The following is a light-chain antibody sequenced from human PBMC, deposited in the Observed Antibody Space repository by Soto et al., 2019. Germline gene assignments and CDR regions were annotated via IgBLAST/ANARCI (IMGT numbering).Light chain of an antibody. CDR2: WAS. Sequence: DIVLTQSPDSLALSLGERATMNCKSSHNVLYRSNNKDHLAWYRQKPGQPPELLIYWASTRESGVPDRFSGSGSGTDFTLTISSLQAEDAAIYYCQSYNNPPMYTFGQGTKLEVK. V-gene: IGKV4-1*01. CDR3: QSYNNPPMYT. J-gene: IGKJ2*01. CDR1: HNVLYRSNNKDH.